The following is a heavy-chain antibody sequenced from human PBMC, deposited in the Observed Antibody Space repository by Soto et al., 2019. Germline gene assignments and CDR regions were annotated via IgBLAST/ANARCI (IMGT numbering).Heavy chain of an antibody. CDR3: ARVAEAGHNWFDP. D-gene: IGHD6-13*01. J-gene: IGHJ5*02. Sequence: QVQLVQSGAEVKKPGASVKVSCKASGYTFTSYAMHWVRQAPGQRLEWMGWINAGNGNTKYSQKFQGRVTITRDTSASTAYMELSSLRSEDTAVYYCARVAEAGHNWFDPWGQGTLVTVSS. CDR2: INAGNGNT. CDR1: GYTFTSYA. V-gene: IGHV1-3*01.